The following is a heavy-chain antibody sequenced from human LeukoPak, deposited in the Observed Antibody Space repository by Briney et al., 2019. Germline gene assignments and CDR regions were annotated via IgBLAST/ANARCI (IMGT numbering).Heavy chain of an antibody. CDR1: GYTFTGYY. CDR3: ARDSWYSSGRYYGMDV. V-gene: IGHV1-2*02. J-gene: IGHJ6*02. CDR2: INPNSGGT. Sequence: ASVKVSCKASGYTFTGYYMHWVRQAPEQGLEWMGWINPNSGGTSYAQKFQGRVTMTRDSSISTAYMELSRLRSDDTAVYYCARDSWYSSGRYYGMDVWGQGTTVTVSS. D-gene: IGHD6-25*01.